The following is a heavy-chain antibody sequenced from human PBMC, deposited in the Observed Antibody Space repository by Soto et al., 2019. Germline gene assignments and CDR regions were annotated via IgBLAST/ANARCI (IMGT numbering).Heavy chain of an antibody. CDR3: ARDPYFGAFDI. CDR2: IKEDGSEK. D-gene: IGHD3-9*01. V-gene: IGHV3-7*01. CDR1: GFIFRSYW. Sequence: EVRLVESGGGLVQPGESLRLSCAASGFIFRSYWMTWVRPAPGKGLEWVAKIKEDGSEKEYVDSVKGRFTISRDNAENSLYLQMNSLRAEDTAVYFCARDPYFGAFDIWGQGTMVTVSS. J-gene: IGHJ3*02.